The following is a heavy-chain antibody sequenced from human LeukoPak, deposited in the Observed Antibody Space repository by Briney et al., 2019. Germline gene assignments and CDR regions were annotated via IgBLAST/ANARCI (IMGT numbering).Heavy chain of an antibody. CDR1: GYTFTSYY. D-gene: IGHD6-19*01. CDR2: INPNSGGT. V-gene: IGHV1-2*02. J-gene: IGHJ4*02. CDR3: ARDQGSGSSGWFAGVY. Sequence: ASVKVSCKASGYTFTSYYMHWVRQAPGQGLEWMGWINPNSGGTNYAQKFQGRVTMTRDTSISTAYMELSRLRSDDTAVYYCARDQGSGSSGWFAGVYWGQGTLVTVSS.